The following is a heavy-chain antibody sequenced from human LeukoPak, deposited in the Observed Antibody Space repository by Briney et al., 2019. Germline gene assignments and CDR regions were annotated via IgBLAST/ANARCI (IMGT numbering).Heavy chain of an antibody. CDR3: ARTVRWGEEFDY. CDR2: IYYSGST. V-gene: IGHV4-31*03. J-gene: IGHJ4*02. D-gene: IGHD3-10*01. Sequence: SETLSLTCTVSGGSISSGGYYWSWIRQHPGKGLEWIGYIYYSGSTYYNPSLKSRVTISVDTSKNQFSLKLSSVTAADTAVYYCARTVRWGEEFDYWGQGTLVTVSS. CDR1: GGSISSGGYY.